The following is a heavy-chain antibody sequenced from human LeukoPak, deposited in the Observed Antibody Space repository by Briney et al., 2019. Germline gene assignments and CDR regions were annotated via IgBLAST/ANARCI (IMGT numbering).Heavy chain of an antibody. J-gene: IGHJ4*02. Sequence: GASVKVSCKASGGTFSSYAISWVRQAPGQGLEWMGGIIPIFGTANYAQKFQGRVTMTTDTSTSTAYMELRSLGSDDTAVYYCARANLVGATNDYWGQGTLVTVSS. CDR1: GGTFSSYA. CDR2: IIPIFGTA. V-gene: IGHV1-69*05. CDR3: ARANLVGATNDY. D-gene: IGHD1-26*01.